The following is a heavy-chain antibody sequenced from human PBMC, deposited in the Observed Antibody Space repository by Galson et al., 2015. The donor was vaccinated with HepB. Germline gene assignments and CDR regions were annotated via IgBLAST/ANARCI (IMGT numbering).Heavy chain of an antibody. CDR1: GGTFSSYA. D-gene: IGHD3-22*01. J-gene: IGHJ6*03. Sequence: SVKVSCKASGGTFSSYAISWVRQAPGQGLEWMGGIIPIFGIANYAQKFQGRVTITADKSTSTAYMELSSLRSEDTAVYYCARLPYYDSSGYYDYYYYYMDVWGKGTTVTVSS. CDR3: ARLPYYDSSGYYDYYYYYMDV. CDR2: IIPIFGIA. V-gene: IGHV1-69*10.